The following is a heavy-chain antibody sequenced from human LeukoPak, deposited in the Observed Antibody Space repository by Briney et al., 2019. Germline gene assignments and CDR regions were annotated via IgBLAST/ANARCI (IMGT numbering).Heavy chain of an antibody. D-gene: IGHD6-19*01. J-gene: IGHJ2*01. CDR1: GYTFTSYG. CDR3: ARDLRSGFNWYFDL. Sequence: ASVKVSCKASGYTFTSYGISCVRQAPGQGLEWMGWISAYNGNTNYAQKLQGRVTMTTDTSTSTAYMELRSLRSDDTTVYYCARDLRSGFNWYFDLWGRGTLVTVSS. V-gene: IGHV1-18*01. CDR2: ISAYNGNT.